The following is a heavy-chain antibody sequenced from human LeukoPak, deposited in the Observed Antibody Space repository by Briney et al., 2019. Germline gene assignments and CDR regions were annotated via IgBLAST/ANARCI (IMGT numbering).Heavy chain of an antibody. J-gene: IGHJ6*03. CDR3: ARAGYYDSSGRLYYYYYMDV. CDR2: IYPGDSDT. D-gene: IGHD3-22*01. CDR1: GYSFTSYW. Sequence: GESLKISCKGSGYSFTSYWIGWVRQMPGKGLEWMGIIYPGDSDTRYSPSFQGQVTISADKSISTAYLQWSSLKASDTAMYYCARAGYYDSSGRLYYYYYMDVWGKGTTVTISS. V-gene: IGHV5-51*01.